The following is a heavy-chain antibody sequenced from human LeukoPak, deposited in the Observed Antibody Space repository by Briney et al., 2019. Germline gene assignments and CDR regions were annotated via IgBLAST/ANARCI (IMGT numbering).Heavy chain of an antibody. V-gene: IGHV4-59*01. D-gene: IGHD6-13*01. CDR1: GGSISSYY. Sequence: SETLSLTRTVSGGSISSYYWSWIRQPPGKGLEWIGYIYYSGSTNYNPSLKSRVTISVDTSKNQFSLKLSSVTAADTAVYYCARGAPVGSSWYSEPYYFDYWGQGTLVTVSS. CDR3: ARGAPVGSSWYSEPYYFDY. J-gene: IGHJ4*02. CDR2: IYYSGST.